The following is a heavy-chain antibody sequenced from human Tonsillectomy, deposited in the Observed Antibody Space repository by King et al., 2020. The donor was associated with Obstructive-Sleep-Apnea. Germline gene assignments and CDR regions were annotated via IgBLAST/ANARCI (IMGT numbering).Heavy chain of an antibody. Sequence: VQLVEFGGGVVQPGRSLRLSCAASGFTFSSFGMHWVRQAPGKGLEWVAVISYDGSNKYYADSVKGRFTISRDNSKNTLYLQMNSLRAEDTAVYYCAKYSLYTSGSYAMDVWGQGTTVTVSS. CDR3: AKYSLYTSGSYAMDV. V-gene: IGHV3-30*18. CDR1: GFTFSSFG. D-gene: IGHD3-10*01. J-gene: IGHJ6*02. CDR2: ISYDGSNK.